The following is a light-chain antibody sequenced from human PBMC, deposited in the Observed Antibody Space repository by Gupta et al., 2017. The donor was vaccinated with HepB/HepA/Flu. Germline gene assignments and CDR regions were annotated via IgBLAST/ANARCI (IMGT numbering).Light chain of an antibody. CDR2: DVV. CDR3: SSYAYSSTLII. CDR1: SRDIGDYDF. J-gene: IGLJ2*01. Sequence: QSALTQPASVSGSPGQSITLSCTGTSRDIGDYDFVCWYQQHPGKAPKLLIYDVVNRPSGVSNHFSGSKSGNTASLTISGLQVEDEADYYCSSYAYSSTLIIFGGGTKLTVL. V-gene: IGLV2-14*03.